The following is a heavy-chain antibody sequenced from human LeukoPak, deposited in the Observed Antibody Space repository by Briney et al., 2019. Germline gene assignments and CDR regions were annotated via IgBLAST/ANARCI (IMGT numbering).Heavy chain of an antibody. D-gene: IGHD4-23*01. Sequence: SETLSLTCAVYGGSFSTYYWSWIRQPPGKGLEWIGEINHSGSTNNNPSLKSRVTISVDMSKNQFSLKLSSVTAADTAVYYCARAVDFSNWFDPWGQGTLVTVSS. CDR2: INHSGST. V-gene: IGHV4-34*01. J-gene: IGHJ5*02. CDR1: GGSFSTYY. CDR3: ARAVDFSNWFDP.